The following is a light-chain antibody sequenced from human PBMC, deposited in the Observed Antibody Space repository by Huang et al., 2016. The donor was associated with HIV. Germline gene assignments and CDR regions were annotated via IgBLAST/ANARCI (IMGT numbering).Light chain of an antibody. V-gene: IGKV3-20*01. CDR1: QSVSSPY. CDR2: GAS. Sequence: EIVLTQSPGTLSLSPGERATLSCRASQSVSSPYVAWSQHKPGQAPRLRIYGASYRATGIPDRCSGSGSGTDFSLTISRLEPEDFAVYYCEQFGNSPRTFGQGTRLDI. CDR3: EQFGNSPRT. J-gene: IGKJ2*01.